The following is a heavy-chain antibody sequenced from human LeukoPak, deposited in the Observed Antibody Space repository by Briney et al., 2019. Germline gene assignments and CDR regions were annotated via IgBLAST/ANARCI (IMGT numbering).Heavy chain of an antibody. J-gene: IGHJ4*02. V-gene: IGHV4-59*01. Sequence: SETLSLTCTVSGGSISSYYWSWIRQPPGKGLEWIGYIYYSGSTNYNPPLKSRVTISVDTSKNQFSLKLSSVTAADTAVYYCARVREYSSRWYVGLWCYFDYWGQGTLVTVSS. CDR2: IYYSGST. CDR3: ARVREYSSRWYVGLWCYFDY. CDR1: GGSISSYY. D-gene: IGHD6-13*01.